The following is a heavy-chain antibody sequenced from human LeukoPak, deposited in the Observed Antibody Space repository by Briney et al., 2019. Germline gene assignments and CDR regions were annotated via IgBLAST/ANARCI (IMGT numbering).Heavy chain of an antibody. V-gene: IGHV3-15*01. CDR3: TRLGLEGV. CDR1: GFPFSSFY. Sequence: GGSLRLSCAASGFPFSSFYMTWVRQAPGKGLEWVGRIKSKTAGGTIDYAAPVKGRFTISRDDSNNTLYLQMNSLKTEDTAVYYCTRLGLEGVWGQGTMVTVSS. D-gene: IGHD3-9*01. J-gene: IGHJ3*01. CDR2: IKSKTAGGTI.